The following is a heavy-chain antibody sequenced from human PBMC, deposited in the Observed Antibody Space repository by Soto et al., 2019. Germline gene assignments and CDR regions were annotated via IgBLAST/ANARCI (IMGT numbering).Heavy chain of an antibody. CDR1: GFTFSTYA. J-gene: IGHJ4*02. D-gene: IGHD6-13*01. CDR2: VGGSGSST. V-gene: IGHV3-23*01. Sequence: EVQLLESGGGLVQPGGSLRLSCAASGFTFSTYAVSWVRQAPGKGLDWVSGVGGSGSSTYYADSVKGRFTISRDNSKNTLYLQMNSLRAEDTAVYYCAKHLRAAPAPFDSWGQGTLVTVSS. CDR3: AKHLRAAPAPFDS.